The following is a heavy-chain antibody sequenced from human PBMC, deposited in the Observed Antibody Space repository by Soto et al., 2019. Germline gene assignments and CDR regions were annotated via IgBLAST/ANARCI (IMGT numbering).Heavy chain of an antibody. D-gene: IGHD3-10*01. V-gene: IGHV4-59*01. Sequence: SETLSLTCTVSGVSISSYYWNWIRQPPGKGLEWIGYVHHSGSTNYNPSLKSRVTMSVDTSKNQFSLKLSSLTAADTAVYYCARARGSGSYYPFDPWGQGTLVTVSS. J-gene: IGHJ5*02. CDR2: VHHSGST. CDR1: GVSISSYY. CDR3: ARARGSGSYYPFDP.